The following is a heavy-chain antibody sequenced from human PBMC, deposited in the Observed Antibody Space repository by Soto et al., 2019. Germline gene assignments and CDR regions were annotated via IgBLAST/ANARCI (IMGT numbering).Heavy chain of an antibody. Sequence: EVQLVESGGVVVQPGGSLRLSCAASGFTFDDYTMHWVRQAPGKGLEWVSLISWDGGSTYYADSVKGRFIISRDNNKNSLYLQMNSLRTEDTALYYCAKDRAAVTGAYYYYGMDVWGQGTTVTVSS. V-gene: IGHV3-43*01. CDR3: AKDRAAVTGAYYYYGMDV. CDR2: ISWDGGST. D-gene: IGHD6-19*01. CDR1: GFTFDDYT. J-gene: IGHJ6*02.